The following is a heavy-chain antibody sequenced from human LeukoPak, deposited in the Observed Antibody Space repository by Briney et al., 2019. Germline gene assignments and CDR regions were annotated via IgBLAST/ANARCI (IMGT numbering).Heavy chain of an antibody. J-gene: IGHJ4*02. CDR3: ARSTSGSLMTTPYYFDY. D-gene: IGHD4-11*01. V-gene: IGHV4-61*02. Sequence: PSETLSLTCTVSGGSISRGSYYWSWMRQPAGKGLEWIGRIYTSGSTNYNPSLKSRVTISVDTSKNQFSLKLSSVTAADTAVYYCARSTSGSLMTTPYYFDYWGQGTLVTASS. CDR1: GGSISRGSYY. CDR2: IYTSGST.